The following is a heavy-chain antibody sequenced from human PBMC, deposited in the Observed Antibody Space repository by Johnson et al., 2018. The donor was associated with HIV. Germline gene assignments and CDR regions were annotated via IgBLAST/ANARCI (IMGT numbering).Heavy chain of an antibody. V-gene: IGHV3-66*01. D-gene: IGHD1-26*01. Sequence: VQLVESGGGLVQPGGSLRLSCAASGFTVSSNYMSWVRQAPGKGLEWVSVIYSGGTTYYVDSVKGRFTISRDNSKNTLYLQMSSLRAGDTAVYYCARGRASWELYDAFEIWGQGTMVIVSS. J-gene: IGHJ3*02. CDR1: GFTVSSNY. CDR2: IYSGGTT. CDR3: ARGRASWELYDAFEI.